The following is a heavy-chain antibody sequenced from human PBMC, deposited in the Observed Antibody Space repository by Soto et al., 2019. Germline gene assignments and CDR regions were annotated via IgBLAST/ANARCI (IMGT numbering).Heavy chain of an antibody. CDR3: ARAHMVASIPGPCWFDP. CDR1: GYSINSDDY. D-gene: IGHD5-12*01. V-gene: IGHV4-38-2*02. CDR2: IYHSGRT. J-gene: IGHJ5*02. Sequence: SETLSLTCTVSGYSINSDDYWGWIRQPPGKGLEWIASIYHSGRTNYHPSLKSRVTMSLDRSKNQFSLILDSVAAPDTAVYYCARAHMVASIPGPCWFDPWGRGTLVTAPQ.